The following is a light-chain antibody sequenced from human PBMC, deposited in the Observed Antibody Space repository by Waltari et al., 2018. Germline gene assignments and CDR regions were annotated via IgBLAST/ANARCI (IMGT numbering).Light chain of an antibody. CDR3: SSYTSSSNVV. Sequence: QSALTQPASVSGSPGQSITISCPGTSSDAGGYNYVSWYQQHPGKAPKLMIYDVSNRPSGVSNRFSGSKSGNTASLTISGLQAEDEADYYCSSYTSSSNVVFGGGTKLTVL. V-gene: IGLV2-14*01. J-gene: IGLJ2*01. CDR2: DVS. CDR1: SSDAGGYNY.